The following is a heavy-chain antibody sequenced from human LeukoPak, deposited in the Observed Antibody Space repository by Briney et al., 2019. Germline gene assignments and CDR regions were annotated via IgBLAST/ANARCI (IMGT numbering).Heavy chain of an antibody. V-gene: IGHV1-2*02. CDR2: INPNSGDT. D-gene: IGHD2-2*01. CDR1: RYTFTGYY. J-gene: IGHJ5*02. Sequence: ASVKVSCKASRYTFTGYYIHWVQQAPGQGLEWMGWINPNSGDTNYAQKFQGRVTMTRDTSINTANMELSRLRSDDTAVYYCARGNIVVVPPASVFDPWGQGTLVTVSS. CDR3: ARGNIVVVPPASVFDP.